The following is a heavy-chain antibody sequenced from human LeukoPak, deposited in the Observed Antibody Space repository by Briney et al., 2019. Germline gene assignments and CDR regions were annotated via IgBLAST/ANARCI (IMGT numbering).Heavy chain of an antibody. Sequence: SETLSLTCTVSDGSISSGAYSWNWIRQPPGRGLEWVGYIYHGGSPYYNPSLKSRVTISVDWSKNQFSLSLSSVTAADTVVYYCARGEPSTLLNNDYYFMDVWGKGTTVTVSS. D-gene: IGHD1-14*01. V-gene: IGHV4-30-2*01. CDR2: IYHGGSP. J-gene: IGHJ6*03. CDR3: ARGEPSTLLNNDYYFMDV. CDR1: DGSISSGAYS.